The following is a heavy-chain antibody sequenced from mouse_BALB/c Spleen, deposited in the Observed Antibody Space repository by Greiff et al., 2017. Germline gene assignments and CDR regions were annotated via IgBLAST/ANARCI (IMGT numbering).Heavy chain of an antibody. Sequence: EVQVVESGAELVRSGASVKLSCTASGFNIKDYYMHWVKQRPEQGLEWIGWIDPENGDTEYAPKFQGKATMTADTSSNTAYLQLSSLTSEDTAVYYCAPHYYGSIYAMDYWGQGTSVTVSS. CDR3: APHYYGSIYAMDY. V-gene: IGHV14-4*02. CDR2: IDPENGDT. D-gene: IGHD1-1*01. CDR1: GFNIKDYY. J-gene: IGHJ4*01.